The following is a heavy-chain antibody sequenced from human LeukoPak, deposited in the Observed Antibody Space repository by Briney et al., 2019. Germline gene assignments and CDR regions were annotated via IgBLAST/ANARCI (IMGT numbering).Heavy chain of an antibody. Sequence: GGSLRLSCAASGFTFSSYSMNWVRQAPGKGLEWVSSISSSSSYLYYADSVKGRFTISRDNAKNSLYLQMNSLRAEDTAVYYCARDGRYYDFWSGYLTHYYYYCMDVWGKGTTVTVSS. CDR2: ISSSSSYL. CDR1: GFTFSSYS. V-gene: IGHV3-21*01. D-gene: IGHD3-3*01. CDR3: ARDGRYYDFWSGYLTHYYYYCMDV. J-gene: IGHJ6*03.